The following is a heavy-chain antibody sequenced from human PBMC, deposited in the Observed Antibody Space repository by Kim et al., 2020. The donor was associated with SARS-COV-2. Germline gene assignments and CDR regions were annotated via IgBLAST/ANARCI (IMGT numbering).Heavy chain of an antibody. CDR1: GFTFDDYT. J-gene: IGHJ4*02. Sequence: GGSLRLSCAASGFTFDDYTMHWVRQAPGKGLEWVSLISWDGGSTYYADSVKGRFTISRDNSKNYLYLQMNSLRTEDTALYYCAKDALVGATTYCFDYWGQGTLVAVSS. V-gene: IGHV3-43*01. CDR2: ISWDGGST. CDR3: AKDALVGATTYCFDY. D-gene: IGHD1-26*01.